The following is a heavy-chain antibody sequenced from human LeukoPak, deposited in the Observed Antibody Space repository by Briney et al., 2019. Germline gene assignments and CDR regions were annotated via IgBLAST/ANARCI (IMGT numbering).Heavy chain of an antibody. D-gene: IGHD1-14*01. CDR3: ASGLITLDI. J-gene: IGHJ3*02. V-gene: IGHV4-38-2*02. Sequence: SEALSLTCTVSGYSISSGYYWGWIRQPPGKGLEWIGSIYHSGSTNDNPSLKSRVTISVDKSKNQFSLKLSSVTAADTAVYCCASGLITLDIWGQGTMVTVSS. CDR1: GYSISSGYY. CDR2: IYHSGST.